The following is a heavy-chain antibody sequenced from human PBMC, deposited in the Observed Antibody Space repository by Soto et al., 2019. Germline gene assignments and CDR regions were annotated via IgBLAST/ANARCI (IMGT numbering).Heavy chain of an antibody. D-gene: IGHD3-10*01. CDR1: GFTFNTYV. J-gene: IGHJ6*02. Sequence: GGSLRLSCAAPGFTFNTYVMNSGRQAPVKGREWFSYISSVSSTIFYADSVKGRFTISRDNAKNSLYLQMNSLRDEDTALYYCARGYYYGSGRWHYYAMDVWDQGTTVTVSS. CDR3: ARGYYYGSGRWHYYAMDV. V-gene: IGHV3-48*02. CDR2: ISSVSSTI.